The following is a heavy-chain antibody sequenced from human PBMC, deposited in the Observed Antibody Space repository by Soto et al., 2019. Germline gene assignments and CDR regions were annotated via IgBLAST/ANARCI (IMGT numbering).Heavy chain of an antibody. D-gene: IGHD6-6*01. Sequence: EVHLLESGGGLVQPGGSLRLSCAASGFTFKNYVMTWVRQAPGKGLEWVSGISGRGDATYYEDTVKGRSTISRNKDNDRLKRQMKDLPADDTAIYFGAEYENDVVPRGYFAHWGQGAPVAASS. V-gene: IGHV3-23*01. CDR1: GFTFKNYV. J-gene: IGHJ4*02. CDR2: ISGRGDAT. CDR3: AEYENDVVPRGYFAH.